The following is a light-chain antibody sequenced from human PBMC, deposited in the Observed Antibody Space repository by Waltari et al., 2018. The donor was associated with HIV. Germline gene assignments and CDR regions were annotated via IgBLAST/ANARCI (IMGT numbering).Light chain of an antibody. CDR2: EVS. Sequence: QSALTQPPPASGSPGQSVTITCTGTSSDVGGYNYVTWYHQPPGKAPNLMIYEVSKLPSGFPDRFSGSYSGNTASLTVSGLQAEDEADYYCSSYAGSNNLVFGGGTKLTVL. CDR3: SSYAGSNNLV. V-gene: IGLV2-8*01. J-gene: IGLJ2*01. CDR1: SSDVGGYNY.